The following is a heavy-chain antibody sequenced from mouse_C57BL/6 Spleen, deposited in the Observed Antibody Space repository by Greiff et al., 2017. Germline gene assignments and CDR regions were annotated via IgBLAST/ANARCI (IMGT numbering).Heavy chain of an antibody. D-gene: IGHD2-1*01. V-gene: IGHV1-72*01. CDR3: ARERSSTSHYYAMDY. Sequence: QVQLKQPGAELVKPGASVKLSCKASGYTFTSYWMHWVKQRPGRGLEWIGRIDPNSGGTKYNEKFKSKATLTVDKPSSTASMQLSSLTSEDSAVYYCARERSSTSHYYAMDYWGQGTSVTVSS. J-gene: IGHJ4*01. CDR1: GYTFTSYW. CDR2: IDPNSGGT.